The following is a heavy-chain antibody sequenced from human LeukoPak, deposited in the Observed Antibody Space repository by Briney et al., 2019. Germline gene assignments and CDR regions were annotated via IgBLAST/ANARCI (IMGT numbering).Heavy chain of an antibody. CDR3: VKGKQWLED. V-gene: IGHV6-1*01. CDR2: THYWSKWYT. Sequence: SQTLSLTCATSGDSVASNTAGWNWIRQSPSRALEWLGRTHYWSKWYTEYAVSVRSRITINPDTSKNQFSLQLNSVTPDDTAIYYCVKGKQWLEDWGQGTLVTVSS. J-gene: IGHJ4*02. D-gene: IGHD6-19*01. CDR1: GDSVASNTAG.